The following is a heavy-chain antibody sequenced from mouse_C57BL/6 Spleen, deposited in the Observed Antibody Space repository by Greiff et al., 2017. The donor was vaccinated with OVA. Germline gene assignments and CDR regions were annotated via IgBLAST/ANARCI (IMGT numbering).Heavy chain of an antibody. D-gene: IGHD1-1*01. V-gene: IGHV1-82*01. CDR3: ARDYGSSYRAMDY. Sequence: VQLQQSGPELVKPGASVKISCKASGYAFSSSWMNWVKQRPGKGLEWIGRIYPGDGDTNYNGKFKGKATLTADKSSSTAYMQLSSLTSEDSAVYFCARDYGSSYRAMDYWGQGTSVTVSS. J-gene: IGHJ4*01. CDR2: IYPGDGDT. CDR1: GYAFSSSW.